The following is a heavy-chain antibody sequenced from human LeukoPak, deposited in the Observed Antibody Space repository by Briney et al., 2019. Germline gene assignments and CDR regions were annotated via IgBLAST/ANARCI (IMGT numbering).Heavy chain of an antibody. D-gene: IGHD3-9*01. J-gene: IGHJ4*02. CDR2: IYYSGST. V-gene: IGHV4-39*01. Sequence: SETLSLTCTVSGGSISGSSYYWGWIRQPPGKGLEWIGSIYYSGSTYYNPSLKSRLTISADTSKNQFSLKLSSVTAADTAVYYCARVNPGLRYFGYWGQGTLVTVSS. CDR3: ARVNPGLRYFGY. CDR1: GGSISGSSYY.